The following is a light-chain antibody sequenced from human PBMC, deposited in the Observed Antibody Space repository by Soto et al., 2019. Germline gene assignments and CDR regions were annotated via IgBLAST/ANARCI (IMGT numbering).Light chain of an antibody. J-gene: IGLJ1*01. CDR1: SNDVGGYNF. Sequence: QSALTQPPSASGSPGQSVTVSCTGTSNDVGGYNFVSWFQQHPGKAPKLMIYEVSQRPSGVPDRFSGSKSGNTASLTVSGRQAEDEADYYCSSLGVFGTGTKLTVL. CDR2: EVS. CDR3: SSLGV. V-gene: IGLV2-8*01.